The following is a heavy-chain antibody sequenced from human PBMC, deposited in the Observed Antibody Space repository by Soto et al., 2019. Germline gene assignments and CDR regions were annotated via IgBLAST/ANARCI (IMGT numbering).Heavy chain of an antibody. CDR3: AKSANDSSGYYYVFDY. CDR2: ISYDGSNK. V-gene: IGHV3-30*18. Sequence: QVQLVESGGGVVQPGRSLRLSCAASGFTFSSYGMHWVRQAPGKGLEWVAVISYDGSNKYYADSVKGRFTISGDNSKNTLYLQMNSLRAEDTAVYYCAKSANDSSGYYYVFDYWGQGTLVTVSS. CDR1: GFTFSSYG. D-gene: IGHD3-22*01. J-gene: IGHJ4*02.